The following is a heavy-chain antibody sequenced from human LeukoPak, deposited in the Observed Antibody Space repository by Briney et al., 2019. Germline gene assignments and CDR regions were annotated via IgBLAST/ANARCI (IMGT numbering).Heavy chain of an antibody. CDR1: GFTFSNYA. D-gene: IGHD2-21*01. J-gene: IGHJ4*02. Sequence: GGSLRLSCAASGFTFSNYAMNWVRQAPGKGLEWVSFISSTGGNTDYADSVKGRFTISRDNSKNTLYLQMSSLRAEDTAVYYCAKGLCVDYWGQGTLVTVSS. CDR2: ISSTGGNT. V-gene: IGHV3-23*01. CDR3: AKGLCVDY.